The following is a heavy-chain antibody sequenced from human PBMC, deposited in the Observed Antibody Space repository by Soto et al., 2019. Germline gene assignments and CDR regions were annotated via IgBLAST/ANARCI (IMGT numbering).Heavy chain of an antibody. V-gene: IGHV3-66*01. J-gene: IGHJ4*02. Sequence: EVQLVESGGGLVQPGGSLRLSCAASGFTVSSNYMSWVRQAPGKGLEWVSVIYSGGSTYYADSVKGRFTISRDNSKNTLYLQMNSLRAEDTAVYYCARDLVATTPNSPADYWGQGTLVTVSS. D-gene: IGHD5-12*01. CDR2: IYSGGST. CDR3: ARDLVATTPNSPADY. CDR1: GFTVSSNY.